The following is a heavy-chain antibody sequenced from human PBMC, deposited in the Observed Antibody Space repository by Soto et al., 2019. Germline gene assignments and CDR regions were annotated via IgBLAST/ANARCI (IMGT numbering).Heavy chain of an antibody. CDR3: VRDGTKTVRDWFDP. Sequence: PSETLSLTCTVSGASISGFYWSWIRKSAGKGLEGIGRIYATGTTDDNPSLKSRVMMSVDTSKKQFSLKLRSVTAADTAVYYCVRDGTKTVRDWFDPWGQGMSVTVSS. CDR1: GASISGFY. D-gene: IGHD1-1*01. J-gene: IGHJ5*02. CDR2: IYATGTT. V-gene: IGHV4-4*07.